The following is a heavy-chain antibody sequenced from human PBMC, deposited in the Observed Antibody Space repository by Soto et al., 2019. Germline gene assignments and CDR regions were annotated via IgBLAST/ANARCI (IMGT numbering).Heavy chain of an antibody. Sequence: QVQLVQSGAEVKKPGSSVKVSCKASGGTFSSYAISWVRQAPGQGLEWMGGIIPIFGTANYAQKFQGRVTITADESTSTAYMELSSLRSEDTAVYYCAREQGDYDYVWGSYRAGYYFDYWGQGTLVTVSS. CDR1: GGTFSSYA. V-gene: IGHV1-69*01. D-gene: IGHD3-16*01. CDR2: IIPIFGTA. J-gene: IGHJ4*02. CDR3: AREQGDYDYVWGSYRAGYYFDY.